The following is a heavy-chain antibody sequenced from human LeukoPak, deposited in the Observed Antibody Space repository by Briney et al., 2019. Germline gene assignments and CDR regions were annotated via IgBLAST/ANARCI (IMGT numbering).Heavy chain of an antibody. CDR1: GGSISSYY. V-gene: IGHV4-59*08. Sequence: SETLSLTCTVSGGSISSYYWSWIRQPPGKGLEWIGYIYYSWSTNYNPSLKSRVTISVDTSKNQFSLKLSSVTAADTAVYYCARHPYYDFWSGYYPLNWFDPWGQGTLVTVSS. J-gene: IGHJ5*02. D-gene: IGHD3-3*01. CDR2: IYYSWST. CDR3: ARHPYYDFWSGYYPLNWFDP.